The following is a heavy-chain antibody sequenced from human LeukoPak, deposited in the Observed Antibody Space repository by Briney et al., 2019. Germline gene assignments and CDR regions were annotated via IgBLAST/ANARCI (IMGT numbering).Heavy chain of an antibody. CDR3: ARAGAGTPLGY. J-gene: IGHJ4*02. Sequence: SETLSLTCTVSGGSISSSSYYWRWIRQPPGKGLEWIGSLYYSGSTYYNPSLKSRVTISVDTSKNQFSLNLRSVTAADTAVYYCARAGAGTPLGYWGQGTLVTVSS. CDR1: GGSISSSSYY. CDR2: LYYSGST. V-gene: IGHV4-39*07. D-gene: IGHD6-13*01.